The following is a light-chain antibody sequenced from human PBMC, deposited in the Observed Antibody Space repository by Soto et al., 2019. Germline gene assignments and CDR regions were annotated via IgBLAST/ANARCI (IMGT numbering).Light chain of an antibody. CDR1: QSVSSY. CDR2: DAS. V-gene: IGKV3-11*01. CDR3: QQRSNWRT. J-gene: IGKJ1*01. Sequence: EIVFTQSPATLSLSPGERATLSCRASQSVSSYLAWYQQKPGQAPRLLIYDASNRATGIPARFSGSGSGTDFTLTISXLEPEDFAVYYCQQRSNWRTFGQGTKVDIK.